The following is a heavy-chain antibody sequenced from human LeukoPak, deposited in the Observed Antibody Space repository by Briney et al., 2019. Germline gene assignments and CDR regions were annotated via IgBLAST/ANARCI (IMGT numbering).Heavy chain of an antibody. CDR3: ARARVGYSGYESGLDY. Sequence: SVKVSCKASGGTFSSYAISWVRQAPGQGLEWMGGIIPIFGTANYAQKFQGRVTMTRDTSTSTVYMELSSLRSEDTAVYYCARARVGYSGYESGLDYWGQGTLVTVSS. J-gene: IGHJ4*02. V-gene: IGHV1-69*05. CDR2: IIPIFGTA. D-gene: IGHD5-12*01. CDR1: GGTFSSYA.